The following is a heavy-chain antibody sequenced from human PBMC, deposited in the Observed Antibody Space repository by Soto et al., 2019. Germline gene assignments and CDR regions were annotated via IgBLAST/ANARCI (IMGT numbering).Heavy chain of an antibody. J-gene: IGHJ6*02. V-gene: IGHV3-11*05. CDR3: ARELDGMDV. CDR1: GITFSDYY. CDR2: ISSSGHYT. Sequence: QVQLVESGGGLVKPGGSLRLSRAASGITFSDYYMSWIRQAPGKGLEWVSYISSSGHYTEHADPVRGRFTTSRDNARNSLDLQMKSLRVDDTAVYYCARELDGMDVWGQGTTVTVSS.